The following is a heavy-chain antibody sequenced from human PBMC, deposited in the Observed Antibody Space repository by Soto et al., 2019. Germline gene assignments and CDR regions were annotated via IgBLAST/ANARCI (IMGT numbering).Heavy chain of an antibody. J-gene: IGHJ4*02. V-gene: IGHV1-69*01. D-gene: IGHD3-10*02. CDR2: IIPMFRSS. Sequence: QVQLVQSGAEVKKPGSSVRVSCEVSGDTFTKYAISRLRQAPGQGLEWMGGIIPMFRSSNFAQKFQDRLTIFADASAGTAYMELSSLRSDDTAIYYCAKDVGFQQHLFVFDLWGQGTLVTVSS. CDR3: AKDVGFQQHLFVFDL. CDR1: GDTFTKYA.